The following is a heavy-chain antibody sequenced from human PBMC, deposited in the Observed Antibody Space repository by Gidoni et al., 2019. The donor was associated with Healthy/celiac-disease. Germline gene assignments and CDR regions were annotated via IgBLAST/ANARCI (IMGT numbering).Heavy chain of an antibody. Sequence: EVQLVESGGGLVKPGGSLRLSCAASGFTFSSYSINWVRQAPGKGLEWVSSISSSSSYIYYADSVKGRFTISRDNAKNSLYLQMNSLGAEDTAVYYCARGHDSHYYYGMDVWGQGTTVTVSS. V-gene: IGHV3-21*01. CDR2: ISSSSSYI. CDR3: ARGHDSHYYYGMDV. J-gene: IGHJ6*02. D-gene: IGHD3-3*01. CDR1: GFTFSSYS.